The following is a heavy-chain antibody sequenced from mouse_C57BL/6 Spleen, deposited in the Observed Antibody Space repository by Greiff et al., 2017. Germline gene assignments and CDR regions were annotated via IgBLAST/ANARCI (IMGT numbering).Heavy chain of an antibody. Sequence: VQLQQPGAELVKPGASVKMSCKASGYTFTSYWITWVKQRPGQGLEWIGDIYPGSGSTNYNEKSKSKATLTVDTSSSTAYMQLSSLTSEDSAVYYCARWGTTVVATPVDYWGQGTTLTVSS. CDR3: ARWGTTVVATPVDY. D-gene: IGHD1-1*01. J-gene: IGHJ2*01. CDR2: IYPGSGST. V-gene: IGHV1-55*01. CDR1: GYTFTSYW.